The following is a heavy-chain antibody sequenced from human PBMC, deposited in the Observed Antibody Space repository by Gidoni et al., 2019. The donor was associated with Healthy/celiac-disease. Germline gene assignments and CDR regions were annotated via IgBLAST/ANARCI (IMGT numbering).Heavy chain of an antibody. J-gene: IGHJ5*02. D-gene: IGHD2-2*01. CDR3: ARGGRCSSTSCYLWFDP. Sequence: QVQLVQSGAEVKKPGSSVKVSCKASGGTFSSYAISWVRQAPGQGLEWMGGIIPIFGTANYAQKFQGRVTITADESTSTAYRERSSLRSEDTAVYYCARGGRCSSTSCYLWFDPWGQGTLVTVSS. CDR1: GGTFSSYA. V-gene: IGHV1-69*01. CDR2: IIPIFGTA.